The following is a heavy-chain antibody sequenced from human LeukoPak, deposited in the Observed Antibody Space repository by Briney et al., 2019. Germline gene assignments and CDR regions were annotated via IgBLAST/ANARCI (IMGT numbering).Heavy chain of an antibody. Sequence: GGSLRLSCAASGFTFSSYSMNWVRQAPGKGLEWVSSISSSSSYIYYADSVKGRFTISRDNAKNSLYLQMNSLRAEDTAVYYCARGETSFQLYLSCFDYWGQGTLVTVSS. CDR2: ISSSSSYI. D-gene: IGHD3-16*01. CDR3: ARGETSFQLYLSCFDY. CDR1: GFTFSSYS. J-gene: IGHJ4*02. V-gene: IGHV3-21*01.